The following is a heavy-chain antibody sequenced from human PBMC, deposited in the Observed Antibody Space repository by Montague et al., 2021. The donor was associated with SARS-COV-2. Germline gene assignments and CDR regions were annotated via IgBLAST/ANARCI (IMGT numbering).Heavy chain of an antibody. V-gene: IGHV2-5*02. J-gene: IGHJ5*02. CDR2: IYWDDDE. CDR3: AHTKAPAGDRWFDP. D-gene: IGHD6-13*01. CDR1: GFSLSTRGVG. Sequence: VKPTQTLTLTCTFSGFSLSTRGVGVGWIRPPPGKALEWLALIYWDDDERYSPSLESRLTISKDNSKNQVVLTMTKMAPVDTATYYCAHTKAPAGDRWFDPWGQGTPVTVSS.